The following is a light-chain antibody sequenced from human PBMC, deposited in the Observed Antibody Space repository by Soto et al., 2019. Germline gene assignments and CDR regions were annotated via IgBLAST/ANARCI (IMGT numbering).Light chain of an antibody. Sequence: EIVLTQSPGTLSLSPGERATLSCRASQSLSSNYLAWYQQKPGQAPRLLVYGASTRATGIPYRFSGSGSGTDFTLTISRLEPEDFAVYYCQQYGSSLFTFGPGTKVHIQ. V-gene: IGKV3-20*01. J-gene: IGKJ3*01. CDR1: QSLSSNY. CDR2: GAS. CDR3: QQYGSSLFT.